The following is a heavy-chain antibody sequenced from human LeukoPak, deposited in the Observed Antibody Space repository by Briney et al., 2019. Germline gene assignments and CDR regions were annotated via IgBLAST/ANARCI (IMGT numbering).Heavy chain of an antibody. CDR2: ISYDGSNK. V-gene: IGHV3-30*04. J-gene: IGHJ5*02. D-gene: IGHD1-26*01. CDR1: GFTFSSYA. CDR3: ARSLVVGATYPYH. Sequence: GSLRLSCAASGFTFSSYAMHWVRQAPGKGLEWVAVISYDGSNKYYADSVKGRFTISRDNAKNSLYLQLNSLRAEDTAVYYCARSLVVGATYPYHWGQGTLVTVSS.